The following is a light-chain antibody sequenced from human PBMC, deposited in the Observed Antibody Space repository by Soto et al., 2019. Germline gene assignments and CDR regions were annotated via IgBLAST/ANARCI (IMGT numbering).Light chain of an antibody. CDR1: SSTVGGFNV. CDR2: EGI. J-gene: IGLJ1*01. CDR3: CSYASRDIYV. Sequence: QSVLTQPASVSGSPGQSITISCTGTSSTVGGFNVVSWYQQHPGKAPKVIIYEGIKRPSGVSNRFSGSNSGSTASLTISGLQAEDEADYYCCSYASRDIYVFGTGTKVTVL. V-gene: IGLV2-23*01.